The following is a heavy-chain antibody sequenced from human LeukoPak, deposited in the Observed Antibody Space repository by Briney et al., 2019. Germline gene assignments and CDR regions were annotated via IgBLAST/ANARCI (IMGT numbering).Heavy chain of an antibody. J-gene: IGHJ4*02. CDR2: IYYSGST. Sequence: SQTLSLTCTVSGGSISSGDYYWRWIRQPPGTGLEWIGYIYYSGSTYYNPSLKSRVTISVDTSKNQFSLKLSSVTAADTAVYYCARLYCGGDCYFNPYFDYWGQGTLVTVSS. D-gene: IGHD2-21*01. CDR1: GGSISSGDYY. V-gene: IGHV4-30-4*08. CDR3: ARLYCGGDCYFNPYFDY.